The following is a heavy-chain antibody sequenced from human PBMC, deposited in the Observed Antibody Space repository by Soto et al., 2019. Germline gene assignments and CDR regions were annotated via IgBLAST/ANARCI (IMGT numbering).Heavy chain of an antibody. J-gene: IGHJ4*02. D-gene: IGHD2-15*01. Sequence: GGSLRLSCTASGFTFSSYAMHWVRQAPGKGLEWVAVILYDGSKNHYADSVKGRFTISRDNSKNTLYLQMNSLRTEDTAVYYCASGGPYGDYFDAWGQGTRVTVAS. CDR3: ASGGPYGDYFDA. V-gene: IGHV3-30-3*01. CDR1: GFTFSSYA. CDR2: ILYDGSKN.